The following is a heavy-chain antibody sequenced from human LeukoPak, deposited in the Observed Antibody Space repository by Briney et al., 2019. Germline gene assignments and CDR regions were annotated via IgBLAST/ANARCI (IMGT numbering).Heavy chain of an antibody. CDR3: ARVYCSSTSCYDGYYYYYMDV. CDR1: GGTFSSYA. CDR2: IIPIFGTA. D-gene: IGHD2-2*01. Sequence: SVKVSCKASGGTFSSYAISWVRQAPGQGLEWMGGIIPIFGTANYAQKFQGRVTITADESTSTAYMELSSLRSEDTAVYYFARVYCSSTSCYDGYYYYYMDVWGKGTTVTVSS. V-gene: IGHV1-69*13. J-gene: IGHJ6*03.